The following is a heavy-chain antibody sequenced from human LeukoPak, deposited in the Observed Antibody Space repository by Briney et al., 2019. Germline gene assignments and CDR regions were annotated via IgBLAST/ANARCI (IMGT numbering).Heavy chain of an antibody. Sequence: SVKVSCKASGGTFSIYAISWVRQAPGQGLEWMGRIIPIFGTANYAQKFQGRVTITTDESTSTAYMELSSLRSEDTAVYYCARENYYDSSGPLDYWGQGTLVTVSS. V-gene: IGHV1-69*05. J-gene: IGHJ4*02. CDR2: IIPIFGTA. D-gene: IGHD3-22*01. CDR3: ARENYYDSSGPLDY. CDR1: GGTFSIYA.